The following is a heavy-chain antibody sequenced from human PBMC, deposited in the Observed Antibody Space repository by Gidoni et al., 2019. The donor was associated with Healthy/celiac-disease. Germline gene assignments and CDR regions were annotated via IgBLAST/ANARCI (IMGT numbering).Heavy chain of an antibody. D-gene: IGHD2-2*01. J-gene: IGHJ4*02. CDR2: INHSGST. CDR3: ARGPLTVACSSTSCPIDY. CDR1: GGSFSGYY. Sequence: QVQLQQWGAGLLKPSETLSLTCAVYGGSFSGYYWSWIRQPPGKGLEWIGEINHSGSTNYNPSLKSRVTISVDTSKNQFSLKLSSVTAADTAVYYCARGPLTVACSSTSCPIDYWGQGTLVTVSS. V-gene: IGHV4-34*01.